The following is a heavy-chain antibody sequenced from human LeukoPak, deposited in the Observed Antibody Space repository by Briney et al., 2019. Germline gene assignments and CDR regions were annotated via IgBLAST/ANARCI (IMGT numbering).Heavy chain of an antibody. Sequence: GRSLRLSCAASGFTFSSYGMHWVRQAPGKGLEWVAVISYDGSNKYYADSVKGRFTISRDNSKNTLYLQMNSLRAEDTAVYYCAKDKGELGGLDYWGQGTLVTVSS. J-gene: IGHJ4*02. CDR1: GFTFSSYG. CDR3: AKDKGELGGLDY. CDR2: ISYDGSNK. D-gene: IGHD1-26*01. V-gene: IGHV3-30*18.